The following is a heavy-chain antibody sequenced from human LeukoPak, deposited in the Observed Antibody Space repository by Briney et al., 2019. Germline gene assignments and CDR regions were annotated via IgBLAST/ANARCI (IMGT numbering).Heavy chain of an antibody. Sequence: PGGSLRLSCAASGFTLSSYSMNWVRQAPGKGLEWVSYISSSSSTIYYADSVKGRFTISRDNSKNTLYLQMSSLRAEDTAIYYCAKSTSMIVVVPNDWGQGTLVTVSS. V-gene: IGHV3-48*01. D-gene: IGHD3-22*01. CDR1: GFTLSSYS. J-gene: IGHJ4*02. CDR3: AKSTSMIVVVPND. CDR2: ISSSSSTI.